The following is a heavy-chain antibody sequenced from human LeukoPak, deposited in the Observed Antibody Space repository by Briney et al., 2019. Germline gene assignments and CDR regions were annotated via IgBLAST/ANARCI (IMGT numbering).Heavy chain of an antibody. Sequence: SQTLSLTCTVSGGSISSGGYYWSWIRQHPGKGLEWIGYIYYSGSTYYNPSLKSRVTISVDTSKNQFSLKLSSVTAAETAVYYCARESAVRGVNWFDPWGQGTLVTVSS. CDR3: ARESAVRGVNWFDP. CDR1: GGSISSGGYY. CDR2: IYYSGST. D-gene: IGHD3-10*01. V-gene: IGHV4-31*03. J-gene: IGHJ5*02.